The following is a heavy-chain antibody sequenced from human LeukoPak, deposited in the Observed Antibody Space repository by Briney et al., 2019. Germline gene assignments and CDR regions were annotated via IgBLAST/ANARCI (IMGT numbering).Heavy chain of an antibody. J-gene: IGHJ4*02. Sequence: GGSLRLSCAASGFTFSSYGMSWVRQAPGKGLGWVSTISSSGGSTYYADSVKGRFTISRDNSKNTLYLQMNSLRAEDTAVYYCAKSITGTRYYFDYWGQGTLVTVSS. CDR1: GFTFSSYG. CDR3: AKSITGTRYYFDY. V-gene: IGHV3-23*01. CDR2: ISSSGGST. D-gene: IGHD1-20*01.